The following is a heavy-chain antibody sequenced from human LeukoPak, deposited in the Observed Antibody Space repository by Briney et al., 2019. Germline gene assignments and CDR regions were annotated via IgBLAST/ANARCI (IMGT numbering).Heavy chain of an antibody. D-gene: IGHD1-1*01. CDR3: VKAKYYSWSDGSSFDC. CDR1: GFTFSDYA. Sequence: GGSLRLSGSGSGFTFSDYAMFWVRQAPGKGLEYVSAIMSNGRSTYLADTVKDRFTISRDNSKNMLYLQMSSLRPEDTAVYYCVKAKYYSWSDGSSFDCWGQGTLVTVSS. V-gene: IGHV3-64D*06. CDR2: IMSNGRST. J-gene: IGHJ4*02.